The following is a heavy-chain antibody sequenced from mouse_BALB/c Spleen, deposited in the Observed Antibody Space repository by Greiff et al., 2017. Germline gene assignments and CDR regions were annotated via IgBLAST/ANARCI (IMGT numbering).Heavy chain of an antibody. CDR2: INPSNGRT. V-gene: IGHV1S81*02. D-gene: IGHD2-1*01. CDR3: ARGDGNYVWFAY. CDR1: GYTFTSYW. Sequence: QVQLQQPGAELVKPGASVKLSCKASGYTFTSYWMHWVKQRPGQGLEWIGEINPSNGRTNYNEKFKSKATLTVDKSSSTAYMQLSSLTSEDSAVYYCARGDGNYVWFAYWGQGTLVTVSA. J-gene: IGHJ3*01.